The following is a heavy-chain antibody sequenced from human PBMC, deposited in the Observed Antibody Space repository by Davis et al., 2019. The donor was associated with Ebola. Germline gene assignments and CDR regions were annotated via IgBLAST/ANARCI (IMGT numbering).Heavy chain of an antibody. J-gene: IGHJ6*02. CDR1: GFTFSSYA. CDR2: ISSNGGST. Sequence: GGSLRLSCAASGFTFSSYAMHWVRQAPGKGLEYVSAISSNGGSTYYANSVKGRFTISRDNSKNTLYLQMGSLRAEDMAVYYCARGGYCSSTSCYLTLSIDYYGMDVWGQGTTVTVSS. D-gene: IGHD2-2*01. V-gene: IGHV3-64*01. CDR3: ARGGYCSSTSCYLTLSIDYYGMDV.